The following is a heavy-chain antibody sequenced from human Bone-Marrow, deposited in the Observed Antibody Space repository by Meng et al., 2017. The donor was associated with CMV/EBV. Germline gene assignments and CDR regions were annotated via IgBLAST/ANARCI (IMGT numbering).Heavy chain of an antibody. J-gene: IGHJ6*01. CDR3: TTENYQYGMDV. Sequence: GESLKISCAASGFTFVNAWMSWVRQAPGKGLEWVGRIKRKTDGGTTDYAAPVKGRFTISRDDSKNTLYLQMNSLKTEDAAMYYCTTENYQYGMDVWGQGTTVTGYS. V-gene: IGHV3-15*01. CDR1: GFTFVNAW. CDR2: IKRKTDGGTT.